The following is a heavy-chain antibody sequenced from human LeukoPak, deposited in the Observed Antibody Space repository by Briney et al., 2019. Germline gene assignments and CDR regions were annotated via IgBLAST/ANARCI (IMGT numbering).Heavy chain of an antibody. CDR3: TRYDSSGYYAYEY. CDR2: VKSKAYGGTA. J-gene: IGHJ4*02. D-gene: IGHD3-22*01. CDR1: GFTVSSNH. Sequence: PGGSLRLSCAASGFTVSSNHMSWVRQAPGKGPEWVGRVKSKAYGGTADYAAPVKGRFTTSRDDSKDTLYLQMNSLKTEDTAVYHCTRYDSSGYYAYEYWGQGTLVTVSS. V-gene: IGHV3-15*01.